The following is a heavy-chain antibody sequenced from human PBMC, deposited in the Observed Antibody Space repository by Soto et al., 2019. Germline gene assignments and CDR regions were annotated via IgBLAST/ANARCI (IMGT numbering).Heavy chain of an antibody. CDR1: GFTFGDYA. CDR3: TRGVSGFWSGNDYYYYYGMDV. CDR2: IRSKAYGGTT. J-gene: IGHJ6*02. Sequence: GGSLRLSCTASGFTFGDYAMSWFRQAPGKGLEWVGFIRSKAYGGTTEYAASVKGRFTISRDDSKSIAYLQMNSLKTEDTAVYYCTRGVSGFWSGNDYYYYYGMDVWGQGTTVTVSS. V-gene: IGHV3-49*03. D-gene: IGHD3-3*01.